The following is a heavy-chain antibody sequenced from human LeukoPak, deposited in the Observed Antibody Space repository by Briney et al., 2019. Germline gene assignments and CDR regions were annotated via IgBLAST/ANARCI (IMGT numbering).Heavy chain of an antibody. D-gene: IGHD2-2*01. CDR1: GFIFSSYG. J-gene: IGHJ4*02. Sequence: GGSLRLFCGVCGFIFSSYGMHWVRQAPGKGLEWVAVISYDGSNKYYADSVKGRFTITRDNSKNTLYLQMNSLRAEDTAVDYYSKKRYKSNLVPAAPGYWGQGTLVAVSS. CDR3: SKKRYKSNLVPAAPGY. V-gene: IGHV3-30*18. CDR2: ISYDGSNK.